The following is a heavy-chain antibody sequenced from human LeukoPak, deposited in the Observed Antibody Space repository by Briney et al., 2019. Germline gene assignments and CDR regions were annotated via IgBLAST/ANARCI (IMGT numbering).Heavy chain of an antibody. D-gene: IGHD2-21*02. V-gene: IGHV1-2*02. CDR2: MHPVNGNT. CDR3: AREGSYCVGGDCYSFDF. Sequence: ASVKVSCKASGYRFTSNYIQWVRQVPGLGPEWMGWMHPVNGNTRYAEKFQGRVTMTRDTSINTAYLGLSSLRSDDTAVYYCAREGSYCVGGDCYSFDFWGQGTLITVSS. J-gene: IGHJ4*02. CDR1: GYRFTSNY.